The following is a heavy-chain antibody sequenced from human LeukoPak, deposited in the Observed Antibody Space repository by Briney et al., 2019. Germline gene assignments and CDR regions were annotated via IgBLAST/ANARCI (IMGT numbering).Heavy chain of an antibody. CDR3: ARISSSWGYFFDY. Sequence: PGGSLRLSCAASGFTFWNYWMSWVRQAPGKGLEWVASIMRDGSEEYYVGSVKGRFTISRDSAKNSLYLQLNSLRAEDTTVYYCARISSSWGYFFDYWGQGTLVTVSS. CDR1: GFTFWNYW. D-gene: IGHD6-13*01. CDR2: IMRDGSEE. V-gene: IGHV3-7*01. J-gene: IGHJ4*02.